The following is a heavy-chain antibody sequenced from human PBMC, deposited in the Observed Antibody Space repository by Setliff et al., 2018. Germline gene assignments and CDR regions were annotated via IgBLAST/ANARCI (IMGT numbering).Heavy chain of an antibody. CDR1: GLSLSSTTYY. D-gene: IGHD3-16*02. Sequence: LSLTCTVSGLSLSSTTYYWAWVRQSPGKGLEWIGESDHGGNTTIHPSLKSRLTMSVDTSKNQFSLKLTSVTAADTAVYYCRLWSHSYHNDYWGQGTLVTVSS. CDR3: RLWSHSYHNDY. CDR2: SDHGGNT. V-gene: IGHV4-39*07. J-gene: IGHJ4*02.